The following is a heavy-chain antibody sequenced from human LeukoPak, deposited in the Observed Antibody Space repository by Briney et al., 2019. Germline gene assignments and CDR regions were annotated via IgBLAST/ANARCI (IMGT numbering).Heavy chain of an antibody. CDR2: IYTSGST. Sequence: SQTLSLTCTVSGGSISSGSYYWSWIRQPAGKGLEWIGRIYTSGSTNYNPSLKSRVTISVGTSKNQFSLKLSSVTAADTAVYYCARAYYDFWSGHDAFDIWGQGTVVTVSS. CDR1: GGSISSGSYY. V-gene: IGHV4-61*02. CDR3: ARAYYDFWSGHDAFDI. D-gene: IGHD3-3*01. J-gene: IGHJ3*02.